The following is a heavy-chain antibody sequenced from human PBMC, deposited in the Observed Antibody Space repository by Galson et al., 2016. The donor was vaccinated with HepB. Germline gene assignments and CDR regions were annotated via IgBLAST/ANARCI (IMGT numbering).Heavy chain of an antibody. V-gene: IGHV3-23*01. Sequence: SLRLSCAASGFTFSTYVMTWVRQAPGKGLEWVAALSDGGERTDYADSVKGRFIISRDNAKRSLYLQMHSLRDEDTAVYYCARDDLVGDCGGDCYAVHFDFWGKGTLVTVSS. CDR2: LSDGGERT. CDR1: GFTFSTYV. D-gene: IGHD2-21*02. CDR3: ARDDLVGDCGGDCYAVHFDF. J-gene: IGHJ4*02.